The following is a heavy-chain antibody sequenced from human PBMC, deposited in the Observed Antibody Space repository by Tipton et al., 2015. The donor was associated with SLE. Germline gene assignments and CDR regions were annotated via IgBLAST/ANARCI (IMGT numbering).Heavy chain of an antibody. CDR2: IYYSGST. D-gene: IGHD3-3*01. V-gene: IGHV4-59*01. CDR3: AGDYDFWSGAFDI. J-gene: IGHJ3*02. CDR1: GGSISSYY. Sequence: GLVKPSETLSLTCTVSGGSISSYYWSWIRQPPGKGLEWIGYIYYSGSTNYNPSLKSRVTISVDTSKNQFSLKLSSVTAADTAVYYCAGDYDFWSGAFDIWGQGTMVTVSS.